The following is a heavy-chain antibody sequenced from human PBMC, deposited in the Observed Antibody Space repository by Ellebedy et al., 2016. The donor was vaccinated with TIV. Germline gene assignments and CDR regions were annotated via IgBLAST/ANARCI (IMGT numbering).Heavy chain of an antibody. Sequence: AASVKVSCKASGYTFTSYDINWVRQATGQGLEWMGWINPNSGGTNYAQKFQGWVTMTRDTSISTAYMELTRLKSDDTAVYYCARGMKLGIVWYYFDDWGQGTLVTVSS. J-gene: IGHJ4*02. D-gene: IGHD3-16*01. CDR3: ARGMKLGIVWYYFDD. V-gene: IGHV1-2*04. CDR1: GYTFTSYD. CDR2: INPNSGGT.